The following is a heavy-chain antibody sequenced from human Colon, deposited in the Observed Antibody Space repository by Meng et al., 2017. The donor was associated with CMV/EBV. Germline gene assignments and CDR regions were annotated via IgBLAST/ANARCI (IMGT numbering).Heavy chain of an antibody. D-gene: IGHD3-3*02. V-gene: IGHV3-30*02. CDR2: IRFDGSQQ. CDR3: ATDHLWGMPN. J-gene: IGHJ4*02. Sequence: QVQLVGSGGGVVQPGGSLRLSCVTSGLIFSHYSMQWVRQSPGKGLEWVAHIRFDGSQQFYVQSVKGRFTVSRHDPKNTLYLQMNDLRPEDTGVYYCATDHLWGMPNWGRGTLVTVSS. CDR1: GLIFSHYS.